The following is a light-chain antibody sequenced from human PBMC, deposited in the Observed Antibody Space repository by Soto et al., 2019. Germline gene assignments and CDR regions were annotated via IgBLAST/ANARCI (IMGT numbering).Light chain of an antibody. J-gene: IGKJ1*01. CDR3: QQYNSYSWT. CDR2: DAS. Sequence: DIQMTQSPSTLSASVGDRVTITCRASQSISSWLDWYQQKPGKAPKLLIYDASSLESGVPSRFSGSGSGTEFTLTLSSLQPDDFATYYCQQYNSYSWTFGQGTKVEIK. V-gene: IGKV1-5*01. CDR1: QSISSW.